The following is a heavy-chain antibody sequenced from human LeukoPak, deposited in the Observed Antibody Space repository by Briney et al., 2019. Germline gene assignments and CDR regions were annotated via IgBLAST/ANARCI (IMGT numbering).Heavy chain of an antibody. CDR3: AKDPRRYSRTGGYFDY. CDR1: GFTFSSYG. J-gene: IGHJ4*02. CDR2: ISGSGGST. Sequence: GGSLRLSCAASGFTFSSYGMHWVRQAPGKGLEWVSAISGSGGSTYYADSVKGRFTISRDNSKNTLYLQMNSLRAEDTAVYYCAKDPRRYSRTGGYFDYWGQGTLVTVSS. D-gene: IGHD6-13*01. V-gene: IGHV3-23*01.